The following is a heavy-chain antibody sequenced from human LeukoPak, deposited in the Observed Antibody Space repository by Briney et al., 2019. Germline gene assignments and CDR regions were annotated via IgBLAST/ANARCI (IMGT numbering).Heavy chain of an antibody. V-gene: IGHV3-30*01. CDR2: ISYDGSNK. CDR3: ARVDPTPREAAFDI. Sequence: GGSLRLSCAASGFTFSSYAMHWVRQAPGKGLEWVAVISYDGSNKYYADSVKGRFTISRDNSKNTLYLQMNSLRAEDTAVYYCARVDPTPREAAFDIWGQGTLVTVSS. J-gene: IGHJ3*02. CDR1: GFTFSSYA.